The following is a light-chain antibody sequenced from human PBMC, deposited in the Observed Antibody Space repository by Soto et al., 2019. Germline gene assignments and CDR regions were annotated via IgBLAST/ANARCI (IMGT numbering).Light chain of an antibody. J-gene: IGLJ1*01. Sequence: LTQPASVSGSPGQSITISCTGTSSDVGSYNYVSWYQQHPGKAPKLMIYDVSNRPSGVSNRFSGSKSGNTASLTISGLQAEDEADYYCSSYTSSSTYVFGTG. CDR1: SSDVGSYNY. CDR2: DVS. V-gene: IGLV2-14*01. CDR3: SSYTSSSTYV.